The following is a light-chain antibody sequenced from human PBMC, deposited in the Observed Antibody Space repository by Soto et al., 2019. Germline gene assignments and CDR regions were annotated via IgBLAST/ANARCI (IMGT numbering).Light chain of an antibody. V-gene: IGKV1-9*01. CDR3: QQLNTYPGT. CDR1: QGVSRY. CDR2: AAS. Sequence: IQLTHSPSSLSASVGDSVTITCPASQGVSRYLSWYQQKPGRAPILLISAASTLQSGVPARFSGSGSGTDFTLSITSLQPEDFATYYCQQLNTYPGTFGGGTKVDIK. J-gene: IGKJ4*01.